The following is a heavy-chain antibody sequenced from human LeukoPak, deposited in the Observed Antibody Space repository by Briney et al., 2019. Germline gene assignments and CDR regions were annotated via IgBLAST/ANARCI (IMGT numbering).Heavy chain of an antibody. D-gene: IGHD3-3*01. Sequence: GGSLRLSCAASGFTFSSYSMNWVRQAPGKGLEWVSSTSSSSSYIYYADSVKGRFTISRDNAKNSLYLQMNSLRAEDTAVYYCARVSRNSITLSFDYWGQGTLVTVSS. CDR3: ARVSRNSITLSFDY. V-gene: IGHV3-21*01. J-gene: IGHJ4*02. CDR2: TSSSSSYI. CDR1: GFTFSSYS.